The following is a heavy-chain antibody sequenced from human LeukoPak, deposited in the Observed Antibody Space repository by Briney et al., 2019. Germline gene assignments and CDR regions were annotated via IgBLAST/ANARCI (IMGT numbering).Heavy chain of an antibody. J-gene: IGHJ4*02. CDR3: ARHGSFTYYYDSSGLYYFDY. CDR1: GGSISSSSYY. V-gene: IGHV4-39*01. D-gene: IGHD3-22*01. CDR2: IYYSGSA. Sequence: PSETLSLTCTVSGGSISSSSYYWGWIRQPPGKGLEWIGSIYYSGSAYYNPSLKSRVTISVDTSKNHFSLKLSSVPAADTAVYYCARHGSFTYYYDSSGLYYFDYWGQGTLVTVSS.